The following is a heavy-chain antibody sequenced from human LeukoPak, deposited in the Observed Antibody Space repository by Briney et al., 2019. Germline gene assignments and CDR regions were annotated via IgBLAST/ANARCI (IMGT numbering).Heavy chain of an antibody. Sequence: ASVKVSCKASGYTFTSYGISWVRQAPGQGLEWMGWISAYNGNTNYAQKFQGRVTITADKSTSTAYMELSSLRSEDTAVYYCAKLDRFYFKTSIYSDYWGQGTLVTVSP. J-gene: IGHJ4*02. CDR3: AKLDRFYFKTSIYSDY. V-gene: IGHV1-18*01. D-gene: IGHD2-15*01. CDR1: GYTFTSYG. CDR2: ISAYNGNT.